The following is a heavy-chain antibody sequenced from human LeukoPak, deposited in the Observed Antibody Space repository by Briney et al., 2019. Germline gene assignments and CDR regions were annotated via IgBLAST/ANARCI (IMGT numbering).Heavy chain of an antibody. CDR1: GGSISNYY. D-gene: IGHD2-2*01. J-gene: IGHJ3*02. Sequence: SETLSLTCTVSGGSISNYYWSWIRQPPGKGLEWIGYIYSSGHTNYNPSLKNRDTISVDTSKNQFSLKLSSVTAADTAVYYCARVVQGFDDFEIWGQGTVVTVSS. CDR3: ARVVQGFDDFEI. CDR2: IYSSGHT. V-gene: IGHV4-59*12.